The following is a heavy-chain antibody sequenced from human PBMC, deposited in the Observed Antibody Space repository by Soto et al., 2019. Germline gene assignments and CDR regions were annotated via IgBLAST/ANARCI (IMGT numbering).Heavy chain of an antibody. D-gene: IGHD6-19*01. V-gene: IGHV1-3*05. CDR3: AIAVAGLNYYYYGMYV. CDR1: GYTFTSYA. J-gene: IGHJ6*02. Sequence: QVQLVQPGAEEKKPGASVKVSCKASGYTFTSYAMHWVRQAPGQRLEWMGWINAGNGNTKYSQKFQRIVTITRDTSASTAYMELSSLRSDDTAVYYCAIAVAGLNYYYYGMYVWGQGTTVTVAS. CDR2: INAGNGNT.